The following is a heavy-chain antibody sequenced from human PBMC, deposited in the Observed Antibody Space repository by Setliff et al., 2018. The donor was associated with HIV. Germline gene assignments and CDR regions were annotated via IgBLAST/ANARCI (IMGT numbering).Heavy chain of an antibody. CDR1: GGSFSGYY. D-gene: IGHD3-22*01. J-gene: IGHJ4*02. Sequence: SETLSLTGAVYGGSFSGYYWSWIRQPPGKGLEWIGEINHSGNTNYNPSLKSRVTISIDTSKNQFSLNLSSVTAADTAVYYCARGPTERYYESRGYYYFDNWGQGTQVTVSS. V-gene: IGHV4-34*01. CDR3: ARGPTERYYESRGYYYFDN. CDR2: INHSGNT.